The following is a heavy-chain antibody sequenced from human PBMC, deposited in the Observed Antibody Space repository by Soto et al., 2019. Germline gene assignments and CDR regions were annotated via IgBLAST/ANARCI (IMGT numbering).Heavy chain of an antibody. Sequence: QVQLVQSGAEVKKPGSSVKVSCKASGGTFSSYTISWVRQDPGQGLEWMGRIIPILGIANYAQKFQGRVTITADKSTSTAYMELSSLRSEDTAVYYCARDARPTVTTTEPDYWGQGTLVTVSS. CDR2: IIPILGIA. CDR3: ARDARPTVTTTEPDY. D-gene: IGHD4-17*01. J-gene: IGHJ4*02. V-gene: IGHV1-69*08. CDR1: GGTFSSYT.